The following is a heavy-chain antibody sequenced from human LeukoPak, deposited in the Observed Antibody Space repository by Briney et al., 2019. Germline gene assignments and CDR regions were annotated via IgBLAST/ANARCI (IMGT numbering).Heavy chain of an antibody. J-gene: IGHJ3*02. D-gene: IGHD6-19*01. CDR2: INSNSGDT. CDR3: ARGRSGWSNDAFDI. V-gene: IGHV1-2*02. Sequence: ASVKVSCXASGYTFTGYYMYWVRQAPGQGLEWMGWINSNSGDTNYAQQFQGRVTLARDTSISTAYMELSRLKSDDTAVYYCARGRSGWSNDAFDIWGQGTMVTVSS. CDR1: GYTFTGYY.